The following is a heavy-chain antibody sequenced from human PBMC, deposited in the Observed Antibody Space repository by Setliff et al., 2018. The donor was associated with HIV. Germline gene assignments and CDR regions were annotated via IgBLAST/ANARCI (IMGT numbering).Heavy chain of an antibody. CDR1: GGSISSGNYY. D-gene: IGHD2-2*01. CDR3: ARDRDIVVVPASPQGYYYYMDV. CDR2: IYSSGST. J-gene: IGHJ6*03. Sequence: SETLSLTCTVSGGSISSGNYYWSWIRQPAGKGLEWIGRIYSSGSTNYNPSLKSRVTISINMSKNQFSLKLSSVTAADTAVYYCARDRDIVVVPASPQGYYYYMDVWGKGTTVTVSS. V-gene: IGHV4-61*02.